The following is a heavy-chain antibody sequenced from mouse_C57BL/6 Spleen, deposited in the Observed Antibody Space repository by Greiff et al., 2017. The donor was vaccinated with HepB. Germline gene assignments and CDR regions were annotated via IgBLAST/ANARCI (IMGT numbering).Heavy chain of an antibody. CDR1: GYTFTSYW. CDR3: ARTSGSRGYYFDY. CDR2: IYPGSGST. D-gene: IGHD1-1*01. Sequence: VQLQQPGAELVKPGASVKMSCKASGYTFTSYWITWVKQRPGQGLEWIGDIYPGSGSTNYNEKFKSKATLTVDTSSSTAYMQLSSLTSEDSAVYYCARTSGSRGYYFDYWGQGTTLTVSS. J-gene: IGHJ2*01. V-gene: IGHV1-55*01.